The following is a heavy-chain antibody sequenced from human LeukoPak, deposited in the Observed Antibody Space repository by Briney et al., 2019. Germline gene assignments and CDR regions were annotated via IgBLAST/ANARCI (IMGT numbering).Heavy chain of an antibody. J-gene: IGHJ4*02. D-gene: IGHD1-1*01. Sequence: ASVKVSCKASVFTFTSSAMQWVRQALGQRLEWIGWIVVGSGNTNYAQKFQERVTITRDMSTSTAYMELSSLRSEDTAVYYCAASYRKNDFDYWGQGTLVTVSS. CDR1: VFTFTSSA. CDR3: AASYRKNDFDY. V-gene: IGHV1-58*02. CDR2: IVVGSGNT.